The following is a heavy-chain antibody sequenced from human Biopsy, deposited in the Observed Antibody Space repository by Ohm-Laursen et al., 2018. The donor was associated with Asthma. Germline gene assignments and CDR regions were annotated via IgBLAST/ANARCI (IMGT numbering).Heavy chain of an antibody. CDR3: ARCQVGYSSGWSLLLKKIYYSGMDV. Sequence: VKISCNAPGGTFSNFAISWVRQAPGQGLEWLGGIMTVFGTTNYAQKLQGRVTITADESTSTAYMEVTSLRSEDTAIYYCARCQVGYSSGWSLLLKKIYYSGMDVWGQGTAVTVSS. V-gene: IGHV1-69*13. CDR1: GGTFSNFA. CDR2: IMTVFGTT. J-gene: IGHJ6*02. D-gene: IGHD6-19*01.